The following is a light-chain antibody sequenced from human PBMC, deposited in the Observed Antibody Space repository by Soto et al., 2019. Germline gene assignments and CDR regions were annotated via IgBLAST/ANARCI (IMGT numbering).Light chain of an antibody. CDR1: QNVRSDY. V-gene: IGKV3-20*01. CDR2: GVS. CDR3: QQYGNSPLT. J-gene: IGKJ4*01. Sequence: EIVLTQSPATLSLSPGHRATLSCRASQNVRSDYFAWYQQKPGQAPRVIIFGVSTRASATPDRFRGSGSGTYFTLTISRLEPDDFALYYCQQYGNSPLTFGGGTKVE.